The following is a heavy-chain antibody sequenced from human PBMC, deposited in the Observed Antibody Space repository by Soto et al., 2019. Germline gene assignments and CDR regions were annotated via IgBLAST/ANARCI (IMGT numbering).Heavy chain of an antibody. D-gene: IGHD5-12*01. J-gene: IGHJ4*02. CDR1: GFTFSSYG. CDR2: IWYDGSNK. Sequence: QVQLVESGGGVVQPGRSLRLSCAASGFTFSSYGMHWVRQAPGKGLEWVAVIWYDGSNKYYADSVKGRFTISRDNSKNTLYLQMNSLRAEDTAVYYCARVDGYNLDDYWGQGTLVTVSS. CDR3: ARVDGYNLDDY. V-gene: IGHV3-33*01.